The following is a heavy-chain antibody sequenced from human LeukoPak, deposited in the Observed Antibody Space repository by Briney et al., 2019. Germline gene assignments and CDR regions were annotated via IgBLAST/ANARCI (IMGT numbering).Heavy chain of an antibody. Sequence: GGSLRLSCAASGFTFSDYYMSWIRQAPGKGLEWVSYISSSSSYTNYADSVKGRFTISRDNAKNSLYLQMNSLRAEDTAVYYCARAPKISDAFDIWGQGTMVTVSS. CDR2: ISSSSSYT. V-gene: IGHV3-11*06. J-gene: IGHJ3*02. CDR3: ARAPKISDAFDI. CDR1: GFTFSDYY.